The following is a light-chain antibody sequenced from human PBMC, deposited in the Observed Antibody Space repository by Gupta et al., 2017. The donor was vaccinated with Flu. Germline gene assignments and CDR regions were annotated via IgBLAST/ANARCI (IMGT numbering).Light chain of an antibody. CDR3: QTGGSGSVV. J-gene: IGLJ2*01. V-gene: IGLV4-69*01. Sequence: QPVLTQSPSASASLGASVKLTCTLSSGHSSYAIAWHQQQPEKGPRFLMRLNSDGSHSKGDGSPDRFLGFSSGAERYLIISSRQSEDEDDYHWQTGGSGSVVFGGGTKLTVL. CDR2: LNSDGSH. CDR1: SGHSSYA.